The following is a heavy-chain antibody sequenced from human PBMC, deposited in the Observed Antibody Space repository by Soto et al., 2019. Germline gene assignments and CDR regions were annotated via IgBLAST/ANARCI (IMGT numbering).Heavy chain of an antibody. CDR3: TTALFCSGGSCYWWYFDH. CDR1: GFTFSNAW. Sequence: GGSLRLSCAASGFTFSNAWMNWVRQAPGKGLEWVGRIKSKSDVGTTEYAAAVKGRFTMSSDDSKDTLYLQMNSLKTEDTAVYYCTTALFCSGGSCYWWYFDHWGQGTLVTVSS. CDR2: IKSKSDVGTT. J-gene: IGHJ4*02. D-gene: IGHD2-15*01. V-gene: IGHV3-15*07.